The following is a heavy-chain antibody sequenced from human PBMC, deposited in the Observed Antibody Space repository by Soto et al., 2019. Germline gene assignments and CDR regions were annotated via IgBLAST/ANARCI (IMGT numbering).Heavy chain of an antibody. Sequence: ASMKVSCKASGGTFSSCAISWVRQAPGQGLEWMGGIIPIFGTANYAQKFQGRVTITADESTSKAYMELSSLRSEDTAVYYCARDRRRFERLWAFDYWGQGTLVTVSS. J-gene: IGHJ4*02. CDR3: ARDRRRFERLWAFDY. CDR2: IIPIFGTA. V-gene: IGHV1-69*13. CDR1: GGTFSSCA. D-gene: IGHD3-9*01.